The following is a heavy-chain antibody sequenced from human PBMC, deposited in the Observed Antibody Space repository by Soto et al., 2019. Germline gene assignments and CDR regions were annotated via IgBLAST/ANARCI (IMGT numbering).Heavy chain of an antibody. J-gene: IGHJ4*02. CDR3: ARVEGYCSGGSCYSLSPFDY. CDR2: IYYSGST. CDR1: GGSISSYY. D-gene: IGHD2-15*01. V-gene: IGHV4-59*08. Sequence: SETLSLTCTVSGGSISSYYWSWIRQPPGKGLEWIGYIYYSGSTNYNPSLKSRVTISVDTSKNQFSLKLSSVTAADTAVYYCARVEGYCSGGSCYSLSPFDYWGQGTLVTVSS.